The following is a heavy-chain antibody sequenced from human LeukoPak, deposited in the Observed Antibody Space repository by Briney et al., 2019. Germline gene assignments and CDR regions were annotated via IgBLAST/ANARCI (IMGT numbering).Heavy chain of an antibody. V-gene: IGHV3-7*01. CDR3: ARARYFDWLWGDYFDY. Sequence: GGSLRLSCAASGFTFSSYWMSWVRQAPGKGLEWVANIKQDGSEKYYVDSVKGRFTISRDNAKNSLYLQMNSLRAEDTAVYYCARARYFDWLWGDYFDYWGQGTLVTVSS. J-gene: IGHJ4*02. CDR1: GFTFSSYW. D-gene: IGHD3-9*01. CDR2: IKQDGSEK.